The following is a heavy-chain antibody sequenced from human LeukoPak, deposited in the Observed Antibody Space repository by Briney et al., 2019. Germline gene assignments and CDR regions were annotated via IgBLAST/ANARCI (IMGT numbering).Heavy chain of an antibody. CDR3: AKGVRSVWGSYRTQYYFDY. CDR2: IRYDGSNK. CDR1: GFTFSSYG. V-gene: IGHV3-30*02. D-gene: IGHD3-16*02. Sequence: GGSLRLSCAASGFTFSSYGMHWVRQAPGKGLEWVAFIRYDGSNKYYADSVKGRFTISRDNSKNTLYLQMNSLRAEDTAVYYCAKGVRSVWGSYRTQYYFDYWGQGTLVTVSS. J-gene: IGHJ4*02.